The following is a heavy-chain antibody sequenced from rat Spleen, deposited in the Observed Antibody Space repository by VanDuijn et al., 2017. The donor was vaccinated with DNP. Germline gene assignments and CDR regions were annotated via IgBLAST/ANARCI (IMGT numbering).Heavy chain of an antibody. V-gene: IGHV5-46*01. J-gene: IGHJ2*01. Sequence: SFPMAWVRQAPTKGLEWVATISTSGGSTYYRDSVKGRFTISRDNAKSTLYLQMNSLRSEDTATYYCTRLGGDWGQGVMVTVSS. CDR2: ISTSGGST. D-gene: IGHD5-1*01. CDR3: TRLGGD. CDR1: SFP.